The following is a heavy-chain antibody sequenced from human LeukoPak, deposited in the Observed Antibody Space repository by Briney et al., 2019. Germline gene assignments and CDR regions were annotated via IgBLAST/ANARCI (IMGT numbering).Heavy chain of an antibody. J-gene: IGHJ6*02. V-gene: IGHV3-48*03. CDR1: GFTFSSYE. CDR3: ARDDPHLLLPAYYYYGMDV. Sequence: GGSLRLSCAASGFTFSSYEMNWVRQAPGKGLEWVSYISSSGSTIYYADSVKGQFTISRDNAKNSLYLQMNSLRAEDTAVYYCARDDPHLLLPAYYYYGMDVWGQGTTVTVSS. CDR2: ISSSGSTI. D-gene: IGHD3-22*01.